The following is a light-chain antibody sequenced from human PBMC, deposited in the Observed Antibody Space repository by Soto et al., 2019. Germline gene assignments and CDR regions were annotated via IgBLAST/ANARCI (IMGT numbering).Light chain of an antibody. J-gene: IGKJ3*01. Sequence: DIQLTQSPSTLSAYVGDRVTITCRASQRIASAVAWYQQRPGKAPNLPIYQASSLESGVPSRFSGSGSGAEFTLTFTSLQSDDFATYFCLQYYDYPLTFGTGTKVDIK. CDR3: LQYYDYPLT. V-gene: IGKV1-5*03. CDR1: QRIASA. CDR2: QAS.